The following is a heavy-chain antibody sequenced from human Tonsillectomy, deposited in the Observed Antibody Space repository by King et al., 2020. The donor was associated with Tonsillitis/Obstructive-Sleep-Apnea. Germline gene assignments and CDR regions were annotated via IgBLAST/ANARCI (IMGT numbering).Heavy chain of an antibody. V-gene: IGHV1-18*01. Sequence: VQLVESGAEVKKPGASVKVSCKASGYTFTSYGISWVRQAPGQGLEWMGWISAYNGNTNYAQKLQGRVTMTTDTSTSTAYMELRSLRSDDTAVYYCAVTTYYYDSSGYHPLDYWGQGTLVTVSS. D-gene: IGHD3-22*01. CDR3: AVTTYYYDSSGYHPLDY. CDR1: GYTFTSYG. J-gene: IGHJ4*02. CDR2: ISAYNGNT.